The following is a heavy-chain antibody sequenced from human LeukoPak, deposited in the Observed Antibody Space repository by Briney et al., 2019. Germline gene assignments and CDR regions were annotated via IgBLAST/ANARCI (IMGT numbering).Heavy chain of an antibody. V-gene: IGHV3-21*01. CDR1: GFTFSSYS. CDR3: AKATMFDY. Sequence: RSGGSLRLSCAASGFTFSSYSMNWVRQAPGKGLEWVSSISSSSSYIYYADSVKGRFTTSRDNAKNSLYLQMNSLRAEDTAVYYCAKATMFDYWGQGTLVTVSS. J-gene: IGHJ4*02. D-gene: IGHD5-12*01. CDR2: ISSSSSYI.